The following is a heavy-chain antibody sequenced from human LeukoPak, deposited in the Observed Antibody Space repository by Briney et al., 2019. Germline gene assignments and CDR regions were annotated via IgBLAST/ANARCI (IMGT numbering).Heavy chain of an antibody. CDR2: INHSGST. Sequence: PSETLSLTCAVYGGSFSGYYWSWIRQPPGKGLEWIGEINHSGSTNYNPSLKSRVTISVDTSKNQFSLKLSSVTAADTAVYYCARVGWLWKGYNWLAFDYWGQGTLVTVSS. CDR1: GGSFSGYY. CDR3: ARVGWLWKGYNWLAFDY. J-gene: IGHJ4*02. V-gene: IGHV4-34*01. D-gene: IGHD3-22*01.